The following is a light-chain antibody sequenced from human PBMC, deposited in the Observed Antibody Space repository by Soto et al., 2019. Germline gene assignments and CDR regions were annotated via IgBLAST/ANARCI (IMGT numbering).Light chain of an antibody. CDR2: AAS. CDR3: QQSYINPQFT. V-gene: IGKV1-39*01. CDR1: QSISTF. Sequence: DIQMTQSPSSLSASVGDRVTITCRASQSISTFLNWYLQKPGEAPKLLISAASSLQSGVPSRFSGSGSGTDFSLTISGLQPEDFGTDYCQQSYINPQFTFGPGTKVDV. J-gene: IGKJ3*01.